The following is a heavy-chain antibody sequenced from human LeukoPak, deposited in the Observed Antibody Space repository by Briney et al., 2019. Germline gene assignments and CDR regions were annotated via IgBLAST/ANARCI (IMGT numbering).Heavy chain of an antibody. CDR3: ARGSVLTGYASFDF. J-gene: IGHJ4*02. CDR1: GGSFSGSY. CDR2: IVDSGRT. V-gene: IGHV4-34*12. D-gene: IGHD5-12*01. Sequence: SETLSLTCAVFGGSFSGSYWTWIRQSPGKGLEWIGEIVDSGRTNYSPSLKSRVTLSVETSKKQFSLSLSSVTAADTALYYCARGSVLTGYASFDFWGLGALVTVSS.